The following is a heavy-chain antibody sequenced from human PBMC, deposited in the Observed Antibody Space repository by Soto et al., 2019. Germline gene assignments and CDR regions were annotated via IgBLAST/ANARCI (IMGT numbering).Heavy chain of an antibody. Sequence: QVQLVQSGVEVKKPGASVKVSCQASGYTFTNYGITWLRQPPGQGLEWMGWVSTYNRNTNYAQRFQDSVTMTTDTSTRTDYMVLRNIKSDATAIYFCARERQYEPLLYWGQGTLVTVSS. CDR2: VSTYNRNT. CDR1: GYTFTNYG. J-gene: IGHJ4*02. D-gene: IGHD2-2*01. CDR3: ARERQYEPLLY. V-gene: IGHV1-18*01.